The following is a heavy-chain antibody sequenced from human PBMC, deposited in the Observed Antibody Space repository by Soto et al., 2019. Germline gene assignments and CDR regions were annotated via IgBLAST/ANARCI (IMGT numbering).Heavy chain of an antibody. J-gene: IGHJ4*02. CDR3: ARLGYCSGGHCYPDY. D-gene: IGHD2-15*01. Sequence: ASVKVSCKASGYTFTSYYMHWVRQAPGQGLEWMGIINPGGGGTSYAQKFQGRVTMTRDTSIRTAYLKWSSLKASDTAMYFCARLGYCSGGHCYPDYWGQGTLVTVSS. CDR2: INPGGGGT. CDR1: GYTFTSYY. V-gene: IGHV1-46*01.